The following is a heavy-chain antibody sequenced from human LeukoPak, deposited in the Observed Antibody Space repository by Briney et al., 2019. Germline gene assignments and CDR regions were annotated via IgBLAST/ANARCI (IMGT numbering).Heavy chain of an antibody. J-gene: IGHJ4*02. CDR2: INSDGSST. V-gene: IGHV3-74*01. CDR3: ARATRYSYPRVDY. CDR1: GFTFSSYW. Sequence: PGGSLRLSCAASGFTFSSYWMHWVRQAPGKGLVWVSRINSDGSSTSYADSMKGRFTISRDNAKNTLYLQMNSLRAEDTAVYYCARATRYSYPRVDYWGQGTLVTVSS. D-gene: IGHD5-18*01.